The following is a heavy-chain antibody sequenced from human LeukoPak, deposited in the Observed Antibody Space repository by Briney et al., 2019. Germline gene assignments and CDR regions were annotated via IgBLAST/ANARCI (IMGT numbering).Heavy chain of an antibody. V-gene: IGHV4-38-2*02. D-gene: IGHD2-15*01. CDR2: MYYSGST. CDR1: GASISSNYY. Sequence: PSETLSLTCTVSGASISSNYYWGWIRRPPGKGLEWIGSMYYSGSTYYNPSLKSRVTISVDTSKNQFSLKLSSVTAADTAVYYCARGGVAGAFDIWAQGKRVPV. CDR3: ARGGVAGAFDI. J-gene: IGHJ3*02.